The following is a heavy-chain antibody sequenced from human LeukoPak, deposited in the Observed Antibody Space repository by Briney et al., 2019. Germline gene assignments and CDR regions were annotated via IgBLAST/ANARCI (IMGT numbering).Heavy chain of an antibody. D-gene: IGHD1-1*01. Sequence: GESLKISCKGSGYSFTVYWIGWVRPMSGKRLDLRRIIYPGNSDTRYSPSFQGQITISADKSISTAYLQWSSLKASDTAMYYCARLQPQGYYFYYWGQGTLVTVSS. CDR1: GYSFTVYW. V-gene: IGHV5-51*01. CDR3: ARLQPQGYYFYY. J-gene: IGHJ4*02. CDR2: IYPGNSDT.